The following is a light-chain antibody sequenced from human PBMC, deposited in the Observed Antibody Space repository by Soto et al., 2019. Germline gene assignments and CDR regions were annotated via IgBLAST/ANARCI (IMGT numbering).Light chain of an antibody. Sequence: EIVMTQSPATISVSPGERATLSCRASQSVSSNLAWYQQKPGQAPRLLIYGSSTRATGIPARFSGSRSRTEYTLNIICLRSVDFASYLCQQYNNRPPDRTFGRGTNVAIE. J-gene: IGKJ4*02. V-gene: IGKV3-15*01. CDR1: QSVSSN. CDR3: QQYNNRPPDRT. CDR2: GSS.